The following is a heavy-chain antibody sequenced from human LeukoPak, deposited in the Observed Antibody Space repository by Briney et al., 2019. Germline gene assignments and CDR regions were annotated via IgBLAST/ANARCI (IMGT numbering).Heavy chain of an antibody. CDR3: ARGGGHCSSTSCSTIYNYYGMDI. V-gene: IGHV4-59*08. CDR2: IYYSGST. D-gene: IGHD2-2*01. Sequence: SETLSLTCTVSGGSISSYYWSWIRQPPGKGLEWIGYIYYSGSTNYNPSLKSRVTISVDTSKNQFSLKLSSVTAADTAVYYCARGGGHCSSTSCSTIYNYYGMDIWGQGTTVTVS. J-gene: IGHJ6*02. CDR1: GGSISSYY.